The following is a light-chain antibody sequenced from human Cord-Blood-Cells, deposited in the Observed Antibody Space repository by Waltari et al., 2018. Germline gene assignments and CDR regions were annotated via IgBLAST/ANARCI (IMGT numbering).Light chain of an antibody. CDR3: CSYAGSYTFV. V-gene: IGLV2-11*01. CDR1: SSDFGGYNY. Sequence: QSALTQPRSVSGSPGQSVTISCTGTSSDFGGYNYVSWYQQHPGKASKLMIYDVSKRPSGVPDRFSGSKSGNTASLTISGLQAEDEADYYCCSYAGSYTFVFGTGTKVTVL. J-gene: IGLJ1*01. CDR2: DVS.